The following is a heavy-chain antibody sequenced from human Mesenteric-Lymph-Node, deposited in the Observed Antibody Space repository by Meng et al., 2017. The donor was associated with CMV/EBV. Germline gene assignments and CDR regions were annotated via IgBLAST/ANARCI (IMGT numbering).Heavy chain of an antibody. J-gene: IGHJ4*02. CDR3: VRGRFLEGFDS. V-gene: IGHV3-74*01. CDR1: GFTFSHYY. Sequence: GGSLRLSCAASGFTFSHYYMHWVRQAPGKGLVWVSRIDTEGRTTYADSVEGRFTISRDNAKGTLYLHMTSLRADDTAVYYCVRGRFLEGFDSWGQGSVVTVSS. D-gene: IGHD3-3*01. CDR2: IDTEGRT.